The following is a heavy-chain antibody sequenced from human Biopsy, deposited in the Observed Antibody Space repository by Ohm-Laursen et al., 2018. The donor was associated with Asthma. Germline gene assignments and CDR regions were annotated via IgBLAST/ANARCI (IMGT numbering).Heavy chain of an antibody. D-gene: IGHD2-8*02. CDR2: ISYDGSTK. V-gene: IGHV3-30*03. CDR3: ASECTVATCPFAY. J-gene: IGHJ4*02. Sequence: SLRLSCTASGFTLTTYAIHWVRQAPGKGLEWVAVISYDGSTKYSADSVKGRFIVSRDISKNILSLQMNSLRPEDTAVYYCASECTVATCPFAYWGQGALVTVSS. CDR1: GFTLTTYA.